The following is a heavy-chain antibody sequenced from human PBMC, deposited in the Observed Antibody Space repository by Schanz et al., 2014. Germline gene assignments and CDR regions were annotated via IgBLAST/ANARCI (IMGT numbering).Heavy chain of an antibody. D-gene: IGHD1-20*01. CDR3: ARRITGTHHNPYYHGMDV. CDR1: GFTFSDYY. V-gene: IGHV3-30*02. CDR2: IRYDGSSK. J-gene: IGHJ6*02. Sequence: QVHLVESGGGLVKPGGSLRLSCAASGFTFSDYYMTWIRQAPGKGLEWVAFIRYDGSSKYYADSVRGRFTISRDNSKNTLFLQMNSLRAEDTAVYYCARRITGTHHNPYYHGMDVWGQGTTVTVSS.